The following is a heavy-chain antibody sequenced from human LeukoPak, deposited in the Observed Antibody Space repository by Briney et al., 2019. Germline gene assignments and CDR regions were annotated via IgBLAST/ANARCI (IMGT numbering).Heavy chain of an antibody. CDR1: GYTFTSYG. Sequence: ASVKVSCKASGYTFTSYGISWVRQAPGQGLEWMGWISAYNGNTNYAQKLQGRVTMTTDTSMSTAYMELRSLRSDDTAVYYCASGYSSGWLYYFDYWGQGTLVTVSS. D-gene: IGHD6-19*01. CDR2: ISAYNGNT. J-gene: IGHJ4*02. CDR3: ASGYSSGWLYYFDY. V-gene: IGHV1-18*01.